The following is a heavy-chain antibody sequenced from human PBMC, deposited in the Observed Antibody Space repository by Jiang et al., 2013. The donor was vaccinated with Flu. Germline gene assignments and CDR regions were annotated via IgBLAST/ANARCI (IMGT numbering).Heavy chain of an antibody. CDR1: GGSISSYY. CDR2: IYYSGST. CDR3: ARHPPRGGLSGYNSGYAFDI. D-gene: IGHD5-24*01. V-gene: IGHV4-59*01. J-gene: IGHJ3*02. Sequence: VQLVESGPGLVKPSETLSLTCTVSGGSISSYYWSWIRQPPGKGLEWIGYIYYSGSTNYNPSLKSRVTISVDTSKNQFSLKLSSMTAADTAVYYCARHPPRGGLSGYNSGYAFDIWGQGTMVTVSS.